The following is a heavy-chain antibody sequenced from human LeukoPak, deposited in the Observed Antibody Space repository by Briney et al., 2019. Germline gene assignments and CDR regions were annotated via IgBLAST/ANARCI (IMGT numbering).Heavy chain of an antibody. CDR3: ARDPVGASHFDY. CDR2: IFYIGPT. CDR1: GGSICSYY. Sequence: SETLSLTCTVSGGSICSYYWKWIRQPPGKGREGIAYIFYIGPTNYNPSLTPRLTIPIDTSKNQFSLKLSSVTAADTAVYFCARDPVGASHFDYWGQGTLVPVSS. D-gene: IGHD1-26*01. J-gene: IGHJ4*02. V-gene: IGHV4-59*01.